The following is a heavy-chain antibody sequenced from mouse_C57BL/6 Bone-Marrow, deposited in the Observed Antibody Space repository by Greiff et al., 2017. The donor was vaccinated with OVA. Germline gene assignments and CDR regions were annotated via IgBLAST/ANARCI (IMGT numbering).Heavy chain of an antibody. CDR2: IDPENGDT. D-gene: IGHD2-12*01. V-gene: IGHV14-4*01. CDR3: TSCYQPCY. Sequence: VQLQQSGAELVRPGASVTLSCTVSGFNIKDDYMHWVKQRPEQGLEWIGWIDPENGDTEYASKFQGQAPITADTSSNTASLQLSSLTSEDTAVYYCTSCYQPCYWGQGTTLTVSS. CDR1: GFNIKDDY. J-gene: IGHJ2*01.